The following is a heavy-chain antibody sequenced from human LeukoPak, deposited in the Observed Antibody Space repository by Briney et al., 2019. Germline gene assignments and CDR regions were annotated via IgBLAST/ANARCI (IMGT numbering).Heavy chain of an antibody. J-gene: IGHJ4*02. V-gene: IGHV3-7*03. CDR2: INHDGRET. CDR3: ARAGGPGTVDY. CDR1: GFTFSDYR. Sequence: GGSLRLSCEASGFTFSDYRMSWVRQAPGKGLEWVANINHDGRETYYVDSVKGRFTISRDNAKNSLFLQMNSLRVEDTAVYNCARAGGPGTVDYWGQGTLLTVSS. D-gene: IGHD1-26*01.